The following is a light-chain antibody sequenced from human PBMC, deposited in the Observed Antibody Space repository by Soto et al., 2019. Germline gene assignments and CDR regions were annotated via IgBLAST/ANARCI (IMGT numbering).Light chain of an antibody. Sequence: EIVLTQFPGTLSLSPGERATLSCRASQSVTSSSLAWYQQKVGRAPRVLIYGASNRATGIPDRFSGSGSGTDFTLTINSLEPEDFAVYYCQQRNVWPPITFGQGTRLENK. CDR1: QSVTSSS. J-gene: IGKJ5*01. V-gene: IGKV3D-20*02. CDR3: QQRNVWPPIT. CDR2: GAS.